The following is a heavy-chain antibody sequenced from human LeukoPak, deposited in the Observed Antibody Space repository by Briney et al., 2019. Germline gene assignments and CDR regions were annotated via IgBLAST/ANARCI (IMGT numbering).Heavy chain of an antibody. CDR1: GGSISSGGYS. V-gene: IGHV4-30-2*01. Sequence: SQTLSLTCAVSGGSISSGGYSWSWIRQPPGKGLEWIGYIYHSGSTYYNLSLKNRVTISVDRSKNQFSLKLSSVTAADTAVYYCARLILVPAAIYAFDIWGQGTMVTVSS. CDR2: IYHSGST. J-gene: IGHJ3*02. D-gene: IGHD2-2*02. CDR3: ARLILVPAAIYAFDI.